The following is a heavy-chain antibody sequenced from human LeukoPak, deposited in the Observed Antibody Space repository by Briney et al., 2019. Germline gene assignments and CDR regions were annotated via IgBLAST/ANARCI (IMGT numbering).Heavy chain of an antibody. CDR3: AKGYYDSSGTDY. Sequence: GGSLRLSCAASGFTFDDYAMHWVWQAPGKGLEWVSGISWNSGSIGYADSVKGRFTISRDNAKNSLYLQMNSLRAEDTALYYCAKGYYDSSGTDYWGQGTLVTVSS. D-gene: IGHD3-22*01. CDR1: GFTFDDYA. CDR2: ISWNSGSI. V-gene: IGHV3-9*01. J-gene: IGHJ4*02.